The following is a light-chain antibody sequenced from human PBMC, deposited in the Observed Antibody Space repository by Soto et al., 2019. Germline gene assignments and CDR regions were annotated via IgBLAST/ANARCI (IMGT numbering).Light chain of an antibody. V-gene: IGKV1-39*01. CDR3: QQSYSSPYT. CDR2: AAS. CDR1: QSISAY. J-gene: IGKJ2*01. Sequence: IQVTQSPSSLSASLGDRVTITCRASQSISAYLNWYQQRPGKAPKLLIFAASSVQTGVPSRFSGSGSGTDFTLTISSLQPEDFATYYCQQSYSSPYTFGQGTKLEIK.